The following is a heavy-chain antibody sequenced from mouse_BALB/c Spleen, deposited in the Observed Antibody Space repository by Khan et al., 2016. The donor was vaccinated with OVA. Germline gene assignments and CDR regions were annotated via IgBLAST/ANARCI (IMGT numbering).Heavy chain of an antibody. CDR1: GFSLTNYG. J-gene: IGHJ4*01. D-gene: IGHD2-10*01. CDR3: ARQPYYHYYIMDY. CDR2: IWSDGST. V-gene: IGHV2-6-1*01. Sequence: QVQLKESGPALVAPSQSLSITCTISGFSLTNYGVHWVRQPPGKGLEWLVVIWSDGSTTYNSALKSRLSISKDNSKSQVFLKMNSLQTDDTAMYSCARQPYYHYYIMDYWGQGTSVTVSA.